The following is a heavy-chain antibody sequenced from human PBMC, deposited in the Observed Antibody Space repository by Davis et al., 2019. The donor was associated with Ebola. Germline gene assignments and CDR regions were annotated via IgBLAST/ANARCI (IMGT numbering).Heavy chain of an antibody. CDR2: IFPGDSDT. D-gene: IGHD5-24*01. CDR1: GYSFTSYW. J-gene: IGHJ4*02. Sequence: GESLKISCKGSGYSFTSYWIVWVRQMPGKGLACMGIIFPGDSDTRYSPSFQGQVTISADKSITTAYLQWSSLKASDTAMYYCARGTDGYNPGGYFDSWGQGTLVTVSS. CDR3: ARGTDGYNPGGYFDS. V-gene: IGHV5-51*01.